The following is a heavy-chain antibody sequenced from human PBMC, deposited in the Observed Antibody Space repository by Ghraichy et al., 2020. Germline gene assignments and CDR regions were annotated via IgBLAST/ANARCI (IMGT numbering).Heavy chain of an antibody. J-gene: IGHJ4*02. D-gene: IGHD2-2*01. CDR2: IYSGGST. CDR3: ARILPAAMWRIVDY. V-gene: IGHV3-53*04. CDR1: GFTVSSNY. Sequence: GGSLRLSCAASGFTVSSNYMSWVRQAPGKGMEWVSVIYSGGSTYYADSVKGRFTISRHNSKNTLYLQMNSLRAEDTAVYYCARILPAAMWRIVDYGGQGTLVTVSS.